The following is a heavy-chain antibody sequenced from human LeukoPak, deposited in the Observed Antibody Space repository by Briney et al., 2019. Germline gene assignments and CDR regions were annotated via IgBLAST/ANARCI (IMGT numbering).Heavy chain of an antibody. J-gene: IGHJ4*02. V-gene: IGHV3-7*01. CDR1: EFIFSTYW. Sequence: GGSLRLSCAASEFIFSTYWMSWVRQAPGKGLEWVANIKQDGSEKYYVDSVKGRFTISRDNAKNSLYLQMNSLRAEDTAVYYCARDHGRSLLDYWGQGTLVTVSS. CDR3: ARDHGRSLLDY. D-gene: IGHD1-26*01. CDR2: IKQDGSEK.